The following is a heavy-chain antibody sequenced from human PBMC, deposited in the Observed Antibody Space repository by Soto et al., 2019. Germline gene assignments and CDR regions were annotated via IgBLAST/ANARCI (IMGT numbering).Heavy chain of an antibody. CDR2: IYYSGST. Sequence: SETLSLTCTVSGGSISSGGYYWSWIRQHPGKGLEWIGYIYYSGSTYYNPSLKSRVTISVDTSKNRFSLKLSSVTAADTAVYYCAREYCSGGSCNNWFDPWGQGTLVTVSS. V-gene: IGHV4-31*03. CDR3: AREYCSGGSCNNWFDP. D-gene: IGHD2-15*01. J-gene: IGHJ5*02. CDR1: GGSISSGGYY.